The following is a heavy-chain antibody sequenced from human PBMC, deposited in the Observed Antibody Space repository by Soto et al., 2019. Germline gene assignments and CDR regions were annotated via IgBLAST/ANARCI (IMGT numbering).Heavy chain of an antibody. D-gene: IGHD2-21*01. Sequence: GGSLRLSCAASGFTFSAFAMAWVRQAPGQGLEWVSSITSTNNMYYADSVKGRFTISRDNAGNSLYLQMNSLRADDTAVYYCARVIIASTNYRDYWGQGTLVTVSS. V-gene: IGHV3-21*01. CDR3: ARVIIASTNYRDY. CDR1: GFTFSAFA. CDR2: ITSTNNM. J-gene: IGHJ4*02.